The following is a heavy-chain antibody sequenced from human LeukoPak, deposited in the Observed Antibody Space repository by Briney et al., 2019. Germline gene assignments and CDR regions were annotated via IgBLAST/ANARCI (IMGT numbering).Heavy chain of an antibody. D-gene: IGHD5-18*01. CDR2: VSDDGSNK. CDR1: GFTFSSYA. CDR3: ARCGGYSYGYYYYYGMDV. V-gene: IGHV3-30*04. Sequence: GGSLRLSCAASGFTFSSYARHWVRQAPANGLEWVAVVSDDGSNKYYADSVKGRFTISRDNSKNTLYLQMNSLRAEDTAVYYCARCGGYSYGYYYYYGMDVWGQGTTVTVSS. J-gene: IGHJ6*02.